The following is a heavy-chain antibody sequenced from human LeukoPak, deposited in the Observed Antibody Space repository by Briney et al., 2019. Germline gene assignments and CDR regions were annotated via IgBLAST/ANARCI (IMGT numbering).Heavy chain of an antibody. CDR2: IYYSGTT. CDR3: ARDWDIVGGYCSSNSCPLDY. J-gene: IGHJ4*02. CDR1: GDSISSSSYY. Sequence: PSETLSLTCTVSGDSISSSSYYWGWIRQPPGKGLEWIGSIYYSGTTYYNPSLKSRVTISVDTSKNQFSLKLSSVTAADTAVYYCARDWDIVGGYCSSNSCPLDYWGQGTLVTVSS. V-gene: IGHV4-39*07. D-gene: IGHD2-2*01.